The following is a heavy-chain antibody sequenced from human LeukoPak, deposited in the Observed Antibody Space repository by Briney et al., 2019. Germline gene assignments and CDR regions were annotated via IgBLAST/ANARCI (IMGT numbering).Heavy chain of an antibody. Sequence: SETLSLTCALSGRSISSNYRRWIRHPPGKGLEWIGYCHYSGNTNYNPSLKSRATISVDMSKNQFSLTLNSVTAADTAVYYCTIENFVVTPSLAFFDYWGEETLVTVP. CDR2: CHYSGNT. CDR3: TIENFVVTPSLAFFDY. CDR1: GRSISSNY. V-gene: IGHV4-59*13. J-gene: IGHJ4*02. D-gene: IGHD4-23*01.